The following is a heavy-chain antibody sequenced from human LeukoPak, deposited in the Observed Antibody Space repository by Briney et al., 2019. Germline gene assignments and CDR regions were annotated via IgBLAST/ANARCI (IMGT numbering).Heavy chain of an antibody. Sequence: PGGSLRLSCAAPGFTLSSYWMSWVRQAPGKGLEWVANIKQDGSEKYYVDSVKGRFTISRDNAENSLYLQMNDLRAEDTAVYYCARDRTWYDYWGQGTLVTVSS. D-gene: IGHD6-13*01. CDR3: ARDRTWYDY. CDR2: IKQDGSEK. CDR1: GFTLSSYW. V-gene: IGHV3-7*01. J-gene: IGHJ4*02.